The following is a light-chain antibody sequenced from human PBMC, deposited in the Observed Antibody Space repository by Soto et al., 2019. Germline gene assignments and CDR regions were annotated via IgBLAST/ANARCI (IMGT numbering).Light chain of an antibody. CDR3: QQRSNWPQT. J-gene: IGKJ1*01. CDR2: DAS. V-gene: IGKV3-11*01. CDR1: QTVTTY. Sequence: EIVLTQSPATLSLSPGERATLSCRASQTVTTYLAWYQQKPGQAPRLLIYDASNRATGIPARFSGSGSGTDFTLTISRLQTEDFAVYECQQRSNWPQTCGQGTKVEIK.